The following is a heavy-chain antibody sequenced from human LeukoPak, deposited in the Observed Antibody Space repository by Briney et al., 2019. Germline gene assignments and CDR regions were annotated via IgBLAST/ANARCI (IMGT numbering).Heavy chain of an antibody. CDR1: GYSFTTNW. V-gene: IGHV5-51*01. J-gene: IGHJ4*02. D-gene: IGHD3-3*01. CDR3: ARPQSGDYIDS. Sequence: GESLKISCKGPGYSFTTNWIGWVRQMPGKGLEWMGIIYPGDSDTRYRPSFEGQVTISADKSISTVYLQWSSLKASDSAMYYCARPQSGDYIDSWGQGTLVTVSS. CDR2: IYPGDSDT.